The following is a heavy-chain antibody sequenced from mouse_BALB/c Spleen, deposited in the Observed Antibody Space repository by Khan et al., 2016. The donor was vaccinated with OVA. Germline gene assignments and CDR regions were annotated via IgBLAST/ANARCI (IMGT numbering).Heavy chain of an antibody. D-gene: IGHD2-4*01. CDR3: ARDYDYHYYAMDY. CDR2: ISYSGST. CDR1: GYSITSDYA. J-gene: IGHJ4*01. Sequence: VQLKESGPGLVKPSQSLSLTCTVTGYSITSDYAWNWIRQFPGNKLEWMGYISYSGSTSYNPSLKSRISITRDTSKNQLFLQLNSVTTEDTATYYCARDYDYHYYAMDYWGQGTSVTVSS. V-gene: IGHV3-2*02.